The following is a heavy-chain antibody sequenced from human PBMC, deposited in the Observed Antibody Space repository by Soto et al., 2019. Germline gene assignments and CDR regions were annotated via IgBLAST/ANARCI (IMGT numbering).Heavy chain of an antibody. CDR2: INAYNGNT. V-gene: IGHV1-18*01. J-gene: IGHJ6*02. CDR3: AMVDVYVTSSPQDV. D-gene: IGHD3-16*01. Sequence: ASVKVSCKASGYSFTRYGIGWARQAPGQGLEWMGWINAYNGNTNYAQNLQGRLTLTTDTSTTTAYMELRSLRSNDTAIYYCAMVDVYVTSSPQDVWGQGTTVTVSS. CDR1: GYSFTRYG.